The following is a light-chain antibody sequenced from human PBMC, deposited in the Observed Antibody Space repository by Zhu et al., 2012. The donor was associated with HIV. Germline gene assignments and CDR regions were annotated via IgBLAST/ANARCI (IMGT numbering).Light chain of an antibody. J-gene: IGKJ3*01. Sequence: DIQMTQSPSSLSVSVGDRVTITCRASQTVGQYLHWYQQKSGKAPKLLIYATSSLQSGVPSRFSGSGFGTDFTLTISSLQPEDFATYYCLQDYNYPRTFGPGTKVDIK. CDR1: QTVGQY. CDR2: ATS. V-gene: IGKV1-39*01. CDR3: LQDYNYPRT.